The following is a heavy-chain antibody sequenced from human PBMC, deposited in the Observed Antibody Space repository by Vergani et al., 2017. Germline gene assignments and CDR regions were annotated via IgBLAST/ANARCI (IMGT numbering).Heavy chain of an antibody. D-gene: IGHD4-17*01. V-gene: IGHV3-49*04. J-gene: IGHJ4*02. CDR2: IRNKAYGGTT. CDR1: GFSFGDYA. Sequence: EVQLVESGGGLVPPGRSLRLSCAASGFSFGDYAMTWVRQAPGKGLEWVAFIRNKAYGGTTEYAASVKGRFTISRDTSKKTLSLQMRSLRADDTAVYYCAKDGRENSDYGYFDYGGQGTLVTVSS. CDR3: AKDGRENSDYGYFDY.